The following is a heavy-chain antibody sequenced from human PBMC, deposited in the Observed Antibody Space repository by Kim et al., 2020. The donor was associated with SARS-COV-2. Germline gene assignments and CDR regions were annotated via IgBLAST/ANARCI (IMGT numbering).Heavy chain of an antibody. CDR3: ARHPTYYYDSSGYYDFDY. J-gene: IGHJ4*02. D-gene: IGHD3-22*01. V-gene: IGHV4-39*01. Sequence: KSRVTISVDTSKNQFSLKLSSVTAADTAVYYCARHPTYYYDSSGYYDFDYWGQGTLVTVSS.